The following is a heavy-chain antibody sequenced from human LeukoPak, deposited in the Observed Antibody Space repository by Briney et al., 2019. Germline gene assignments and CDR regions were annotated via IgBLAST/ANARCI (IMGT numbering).Heavy chain of an antibody. CDR1: GFTFSSYW. Sequence: GGSLRLXCAASGFTFSSYWMSWVRQAPGKGLEWVANIKQDGSEKYYVDSVKGRFTISRDNAKNSLYLQMNSLRAEDTAVYYCASAYYDFWSGYYYFDYWGQGTLVTVSS. CDR2: IKQDGSEK. CDR3: ASAYYDFWSGYYYFDY. J-gene: IGHJ4*02. D-gene: IGHD3-3*01. V-gene: IGHV3-7*01.